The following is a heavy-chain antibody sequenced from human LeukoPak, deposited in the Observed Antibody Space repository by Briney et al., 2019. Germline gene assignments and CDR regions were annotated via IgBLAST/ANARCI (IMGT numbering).Heavy chain of an antibody. V-gene: IGHV3-21*01. Sequence: GGSLRLSCAASGFTFSSYSMNWVRQAPGKGLEWVSSISSSSSYIYYADSVKGRFTISRDNAKNSLYLQMNSLRTEDTAVYYCARVGRVFGAFDIWGQGTMVTVSS. J-gene: IGHJ3*02. CDR1: GFTFSSYS. CDR3: ARVGRVFGAFDI. D-gene: IGHD3-10*01. CDR2: ISSSSSYI.